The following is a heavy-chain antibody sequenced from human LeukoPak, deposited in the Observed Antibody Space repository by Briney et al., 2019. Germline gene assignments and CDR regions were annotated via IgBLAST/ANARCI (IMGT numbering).Heavy chain of an antibody. V-gene: IGHV3-48*01. Sequence: PGGSLRLSCAASGFTFSHYSMNWVRQAPGKGLEWISYIGISSGNTKYADSVKGRFTISGDKAKNSVYLQMNSLRVEDTAVYYCARDTKYAFDNGGQGTLVTVSS. D-gene: IGHD2-2*01. CDR1: GFTFSHYS. CDR2: IGISSGNT. J-gene: IGHJ4*02. CDR3: ARDTKYAFDN.